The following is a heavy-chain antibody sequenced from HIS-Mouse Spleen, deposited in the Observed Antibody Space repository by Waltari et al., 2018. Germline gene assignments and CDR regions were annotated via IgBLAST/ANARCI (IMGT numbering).Heavy chain of an antibody. V-gene: IGHV3-30*03. CDR1: GFTFRSYG. D-gene: IGHD3-10*01. Sequence: QVQLVESGGGVVQPGRSLRLCCAASGFTFRSYGMHWVRQAPGKGLEWVAVISYDGSNKYYADSVKGRFTISRDNSKNTLYLQMNSLRAEDTAVYYCEGVYGSGSYYFDYWGQGTLVTVSS. J-gene: IGHJ4*02. CDR2: ISYDGSNK. CDR3: EGVYGSGSYYFDY.